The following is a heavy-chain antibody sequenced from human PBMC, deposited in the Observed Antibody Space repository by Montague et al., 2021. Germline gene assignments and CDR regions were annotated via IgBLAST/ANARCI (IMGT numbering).Heavy chain of an antibody. CDR2: ISTDGSST. CDR3: TFYKFRETPRGFDY. Sequence: SLKLSCAASGFTFSSYWMHWVRQAPRKGLVWVSRISTDGSSTTYADSVRGRFTTSRDNAKNMLYLQMNSLRAEDTAVYYCTFYKFRETPRGFDYWGQGTLVTVSA. CDR1: GFTFSSYW. J-gene: IGHJ4*02. V-gene: IGHV3-74*01. D-gene: IGHD3-10*01.